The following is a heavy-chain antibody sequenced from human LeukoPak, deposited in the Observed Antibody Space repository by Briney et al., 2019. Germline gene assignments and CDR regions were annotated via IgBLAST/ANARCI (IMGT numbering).Heavy chain of an antibody. V-gene: IGHV3-49*04. CDR1: EFTFGDYG. D-gene: IGHD3-10*01. CDR2: IRSKAYGGTT. J-gene: IGHJ6*03. CDR3: GRVLYGSGTFTLYYNHYYMDV. Sequence: GGSLRLSCLGSEFTFGDYGLTWVRQAPGKGLEWVGFIRSKAYGGTTEYAASVKGRFTISRDDSKGVAYLQMSSLKSEDTAVYYCGRVLYGSGTFTLYYNHYYMDVWGKGAAVAISS.